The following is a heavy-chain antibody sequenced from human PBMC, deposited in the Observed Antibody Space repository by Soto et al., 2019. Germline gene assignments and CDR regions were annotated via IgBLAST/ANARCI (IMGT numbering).Heavy chain of an antibody. CDR1: GFTFSSYA. Sequence: GGSLRLSCSASGFTFSSYAMHWVRQAPGKGLEYVSAISSNGGSTYYADSVKGRFTISRDNSKDTLYLQMSSLRAEDTAVYYCVNSAQYGNFDYWGQGTLVTVSS. CDR2: ISSNGGST. J-gene: IGHJ4*02. D-gene: IGHD4-17*01. CDR3: VNSAQYGNFDY. V-gene: IGHV3-64D*06.